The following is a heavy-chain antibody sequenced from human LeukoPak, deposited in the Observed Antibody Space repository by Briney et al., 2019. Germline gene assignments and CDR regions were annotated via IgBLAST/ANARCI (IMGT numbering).Heavy chain of an antibody. J-gene: IGHJ4*02. V-gene: IGHV5-51*01. CDR1: GYSFTSYW. Sequence: GASLQISCKGSGYSFTSYWIGWVRQMPGKGLEWMGIIYPGDSDTRYSPSFQGQVTISADKSISTAYLQWSSLKASDTAMYYCAKASPDDFWSGYTDYWGQGTLVTVSS. CDR2: IYPGDSDT. CDR3: AKASPDDFWSGYTDY. D-gene: IGHD3-3*01.